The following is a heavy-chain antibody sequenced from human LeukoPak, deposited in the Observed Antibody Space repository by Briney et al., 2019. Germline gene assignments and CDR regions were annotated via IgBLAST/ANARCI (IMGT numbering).Heavy chain of an antibody. CDR3: AKETNYYDSSGYY. V-gene: IGHV3-30*18. CDR1: GFIFSSYG. D-gene: IGHD3-22*01. Sequence: PGGSLRLSCAASGFIFSSYGMHWVRQAPGKGLEWVAVISYDGSNKYYADSVKGRFTISRDNSKNTLYLQMNSLRAEDTAVYYCAKETNYYDSSGYYWGQGTLVTVSS. CDR2: ISYDGSNK. J-gene: IGHJ4*02.